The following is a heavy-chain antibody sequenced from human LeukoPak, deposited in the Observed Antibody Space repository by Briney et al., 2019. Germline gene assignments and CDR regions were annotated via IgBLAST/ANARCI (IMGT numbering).Heavy chain of an antibody. V-gene: IGHV4-39*07. CDR1: GGSISSSSCY. D-gene: IGHD3-10*01. Sequence: SETLSLTCSVSGGSISSSSCYWGWIRQPPGKGLEWIGSIYYRGRTYYNPSLKSRVTISVDTSKNQFSLKLSSVTAADTAVYYCARDYQRSGSYYFGALYYWGQGTLVTVSS. J-gene: IGHJ4*02. CDR3: ARDYQRSGSYYFGALYY. CDR2: IYYRGRT.